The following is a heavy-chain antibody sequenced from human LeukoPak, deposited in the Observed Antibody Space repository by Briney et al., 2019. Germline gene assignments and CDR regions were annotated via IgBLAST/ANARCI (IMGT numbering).Heavy chain of an antibody. CDR1: GFTFSTYW. V-gene: IGHV3-7*01. CDR2: IKADGGEK. Sequence: PGGSLRLSCAASGFTFSTYWMNWFRQTPGKGLEWVAKIKADGGEKDHVASVKGRFTISRDNAKNSLYLQMNSLSVEDTAVYYCARGGAARPDFWGQGTLVTVSS. CDR3: ARGGAARPDF. D-gene: IGHD6-6*01. J-gene: IGHJ4*02.